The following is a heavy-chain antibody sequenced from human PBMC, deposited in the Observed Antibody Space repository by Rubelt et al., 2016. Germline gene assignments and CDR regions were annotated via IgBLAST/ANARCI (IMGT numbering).Heavy chain of an antibody. CDR2: INHSGST. J-gene: IGHJ6*02. CDR3: ARGRMGFHYYYYGMDV. Sequence: QVQLQQWGAGLLKPSETLSLTCAVYGGSFSGYYWSWIRQPPGKGLEWIGEINHSGSTNYNPSLKSRVTISVATSKNPFSLKLSSVTAADTAVYYCARGRMGFHYYYYGMDVWGQGTTVTVSS. CDR1: GGSFSGYY. V-gene: IGHV4-34*01. D-gene: IGHD1-26*01.